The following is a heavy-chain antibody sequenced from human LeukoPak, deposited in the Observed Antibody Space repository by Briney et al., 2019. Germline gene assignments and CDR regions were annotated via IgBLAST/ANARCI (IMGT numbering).Heavy chain of an antibody. CDR1: GFTFSSYG. V-gene: IGHV3-30*02. CDR2: IRYDGSNK. CDR3: AKDWGYREMATDVWDAFDI. D-gene: IGHD5-24*01. J-gene: IGHJ3*02. Sequence: GGSLRLSCAASGFTFSSYGMHWVRQAPGKGLEWVAFIRYDGSNKYYADSVKGRFTISRDNSKNTLYLQMNSLRAVDTAVYYCAKDWGYREMATDVWDAFDIWGQGTMVTVSS.